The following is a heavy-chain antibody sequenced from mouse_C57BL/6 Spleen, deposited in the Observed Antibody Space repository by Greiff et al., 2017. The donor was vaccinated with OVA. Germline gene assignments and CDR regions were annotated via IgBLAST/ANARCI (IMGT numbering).Heavy chain of an antibody. V-gene: IGHV1-55*01. Sequence: QVQLQQPGAELVKPGASVKMSCKASGYTFTSYWITWVKQRPGQGLEWIGDIYPGSGSTNSNEQFTSKAPLTVDTSSSTAYMQLSSLTSEDSAVYDCAREDDYDGSWVAYWGQGTLVTVSA. CDR2: IYPGSGST. CDR3: AREDDYDGSWVAY. J-gene: IGHJ3*01. D-gene: IGHD2-4*01. CDR1: GYTFTSYW.